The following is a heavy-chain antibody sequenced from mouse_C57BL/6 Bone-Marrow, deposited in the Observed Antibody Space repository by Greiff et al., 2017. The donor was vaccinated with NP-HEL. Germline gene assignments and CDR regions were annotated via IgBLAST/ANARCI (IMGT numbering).Heavy chain of an antibody. CDR1: GFSLTSYG. V-gene: IGHV2-5*01. Sequence: VQLQQSGPGLVQPSQSLSITCTVSGFSLTSYGVHWVRQSPGKGLEWLGVIWRGGSPDYNAAFMSRLSITKDNSKSQVFFKMNSLQAYDTAIYYCVKVVAPYAMDYWGQGTSVTVSS. J-gene: IGHJ4*01. CDR3: VKVVAPYAMDY. CDR2: IWRGGSP. D-gene: IGHD1-1*01.